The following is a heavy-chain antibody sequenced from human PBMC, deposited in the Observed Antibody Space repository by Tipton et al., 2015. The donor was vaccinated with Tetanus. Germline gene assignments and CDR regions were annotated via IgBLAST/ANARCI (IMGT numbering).Heavy chain of an antibody. V-gene: IGHV3-21*01. J-gene: IGHJ4*02. CDR3: ARGTSRIVYYFDY. D-gene: IGHD2-21*01. CDR1: GFTFSDYY. CDR2: ISSSSRYI. Sequence: GSLRLSCAASGFTFSDYYMNWVRQAPGKGLEWVSSISSSSRYIYYADSVKGRFTISRDNSKNTLYLQMNSLRAEDTAVYYCARGTSRIVYYFDYWGQGTLVTVSS.